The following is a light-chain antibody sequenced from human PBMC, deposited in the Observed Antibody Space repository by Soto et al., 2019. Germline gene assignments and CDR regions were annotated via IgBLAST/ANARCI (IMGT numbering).Light chain of an antibody. CDR3: PQYNSWPLT. Sequence: ESEWTQSPATLSLSPGERATLSCGASQSVSSSYLAWYQQKPGQAPRLVIYDIFTRATGVPTRISGSGSGTEFTLTISSLQSEDFAVYYCPQYNSWPLTFGGGTKVDI. V-gene: IGKV3D-15*01. J-gene: IGKJ4*01. CDR1: QSVSSSY. CDR2: DIF.